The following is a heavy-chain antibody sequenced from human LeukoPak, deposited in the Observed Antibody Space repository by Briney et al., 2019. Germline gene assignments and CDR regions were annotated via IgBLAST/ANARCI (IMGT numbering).Heavy chain of an antibody. CDR1: GYSITSGYY. J-gene: IGHJ4*02. Sequence: PSETLSLTCTVSGYSITSGYYWGWIRQPPGKGLEWIGSIYYSGSAYYNPSLKSRVTISVDTSKNQFSLKLSSVTAADTAVYYCARHGVEMAGRGYFDYWGQGTLVTVSS. CDR2: IYYSGSA. D-gene: IGHD5-24*01. CDR3: ARHGVEMAGRGYFDY. V-gene: IGHV4-38-2*02.